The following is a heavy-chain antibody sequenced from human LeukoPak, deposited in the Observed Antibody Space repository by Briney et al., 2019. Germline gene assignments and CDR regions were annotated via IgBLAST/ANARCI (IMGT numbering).Heavy chain of an antibody. CDR2: ISKTGST. CDR1: GGSISNYY. J-gene: IGHJ4*02. V-gene: IGHV4-59*01. D-gene: IGHD3-22*01. CDR3: ARVVVDTSEDYFDY. Sequence: SETLSLTCTVSGGSISNYYWSWIRQSPGKGLEWIGYISKTGSTNYNPSLKSRVTIPIDTSKKQFSLRLSSVTAADTAVYYCARVVVDTSEDYFDYWGQGTLVTVSS.